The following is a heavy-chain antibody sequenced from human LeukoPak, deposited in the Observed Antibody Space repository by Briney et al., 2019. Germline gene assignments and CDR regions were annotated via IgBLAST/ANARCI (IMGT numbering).Heavy chain of an antibody. CDR2: ISYDGSNK. Sequence: GGSLRLSCAASGFTFSSYGMHWVRQAPGKGLEWVAVISYDGSNKYYADSVKGRFTISRDNSKNTLYLQMNSLRAEDTAVYYCAEDHSDRFSGWFYYYGMDVWGQGTTVTVSS. CDR3: AEDHSDRFSGWFYYYGMDV. V-gene: IGHV3-30*18. D-gene: IGHD6-19*01. CDR1: GFTFSSYG. J-gene: IGHJ6*02.